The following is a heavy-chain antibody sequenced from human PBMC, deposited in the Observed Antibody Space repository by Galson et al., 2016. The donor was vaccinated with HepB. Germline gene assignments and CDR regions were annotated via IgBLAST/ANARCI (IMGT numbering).Heavy chain of an antibody. D-gene: IGHD2-15*01. J-gene: IGHJ4*02. Sequence: SLRLSCAASGFMFSSYAMHWVRQAPGKGLEWVAFVSYDGTNQYYTDSVKGRFTISRDNSKSTLYRQMNGLRPEDSALYYCAREVTYRSGGGGYHYDDWGQVTLGTGSS. V-gene: IGHV3-30-3*01. CDR1: GFMFSSYA. CDR3: AREVTYRSGGGGYHYDD. CDR2: VSYDGTNQ.